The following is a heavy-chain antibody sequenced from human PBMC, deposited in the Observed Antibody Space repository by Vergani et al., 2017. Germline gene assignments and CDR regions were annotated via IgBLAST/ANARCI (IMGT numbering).Heavy chain of an antibody. Sequence: EVQLLESGGGLVQPGGSLRLSCAASGFTFSSYAMSWVRQAPGKGLGWVSAISGSGGSTYYADSVKGRFTIARDNSKNTLYMQMNSLRAEDTAVYYCAKNDYVWGSYRYQYYFDYWGQGTLVTVSS. J-gene: IGHJ4*02. CDR2: ISGSGGST. V-gene: IGHV3-23*01. CDR3: AKNDYVWGSYRYQYYFDY. D-gene: IGHD3-16*02. CDR1: GFTFSSYA.